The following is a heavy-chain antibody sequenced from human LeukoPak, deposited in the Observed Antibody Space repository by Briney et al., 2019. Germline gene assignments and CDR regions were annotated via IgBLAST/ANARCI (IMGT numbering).Heavy chain of an antibody. CDR3: AKDLDAKWELPYNWFDP. CDR2: ISGSGGNT. J-gene: IGHJ5*02. CDR1: GLTFSSYA. Sequence: GGSLRLSCAASGLTFSSYAMNWVRQAPGKGLEWVSAISGSGGNTYYADSVKGRFTISRDNSKNTLYLQMNSLRAEDTAVYYCAKDLDAKWELPYNWFDPWGQGTLVTVSS. V-gene: IGHV3-23*01. D-gene: IGHD1-26*01.